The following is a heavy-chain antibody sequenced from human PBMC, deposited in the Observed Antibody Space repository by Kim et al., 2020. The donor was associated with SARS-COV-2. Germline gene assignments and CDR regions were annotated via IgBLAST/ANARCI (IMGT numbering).Heavy chain of an antibody. CDR3: ATAGFYYDSSGYYHAFDI. J-gene: IGHJ3*02. CDR2: FDPEDGET. CDR1: GFTLTDLS. V-gene: IGHV1-24*01. Sequence: ASVKVSCKVSGFTLTDLSMHWVRQAVGKGLEWMGCFDPEDGETIYAQKFQGRVTMTEDTSTDTAYMELSSLRSEDTAVYYCATAGFYYDSSGYYHAFDIW. D-gene: IGHD3-22*01.